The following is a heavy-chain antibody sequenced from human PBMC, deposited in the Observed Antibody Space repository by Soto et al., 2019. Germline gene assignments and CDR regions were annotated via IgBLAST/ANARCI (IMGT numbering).Heavy chain of an antibody. Sequence: GGSLRLSCAASGFTVSNYYMSWVRQAPGRGLQWVSVIYTAGPTYYADSVKGRFTISRDGSKNTLYFQMDNLRAEDTATYYCARGKSRDAYNPLGYWGPGTLVTVS. CDR2: IYTAGPT. V-gene: IGHV3-53*01. CDR3: ARGKSRDAYNPLGY. D-gene: IGHD1-1*01. CDR1: GFTVSNYY. J-gene: IGHJ4*02.